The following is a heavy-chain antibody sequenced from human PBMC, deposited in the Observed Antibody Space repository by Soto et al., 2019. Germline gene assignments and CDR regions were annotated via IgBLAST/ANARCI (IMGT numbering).Heavy chain of an antibody. CDR2: IYYSGST. J-gene: IGHJ6*02. D-gene: IGHD2-2*01. CDR1: GGSISSSSYY. CDR3: ARRVVPAALWYYYYYGMDV. Sequence: PSETLSLTCTVSGGSISSSSYYWGWIRQPPGKGLEWIGSIYYSGSTYYNPSLKSRVTISVDTSKNQFSLKLSSVTAADTAVYYCARRVVPAALWYYYYYGMDVWGQGTTVTVSS. V-gene: IGHV4-39*01.